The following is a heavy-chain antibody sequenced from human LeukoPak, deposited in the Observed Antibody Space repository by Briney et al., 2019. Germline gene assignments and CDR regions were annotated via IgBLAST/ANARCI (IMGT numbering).Heavy chain of an antibody. V-gene: IGHV1-2*02. CDR3: ARATTPLYNWFDP. D-gene: IGHD4-17*01. J-gene: IGHJ5*02. CDR1: GYTFTGYY. CDR2: INPNSGGT. Sequence: GASVKVSCKASGYTFTGYYMHWVRQAPGQGLEWMGWINPNSGGTNYAQKFQGRVTMTRDTSISTAYMELSRLRSDDTAVYCCARATTPLYNWFDPWGQGTLVTVPS.